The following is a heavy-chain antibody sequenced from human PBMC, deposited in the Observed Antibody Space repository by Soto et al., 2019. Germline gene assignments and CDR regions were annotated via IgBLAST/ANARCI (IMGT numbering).Heavy chain of an antibody. V-gene: IGHV3-7*01. Sequence: EVHLVESGGGLVQPGGPLRLSCAASGFTFTSYWMYWVRQAPGKGLEWVANIKPDGSDKYYVDSVKGRFTISRDNAKNSLYLQMNSLRAEDTAVYYCARPNEAGWSIYYIDVWGKGTTVTVSS. D-gene: IGHD6-19*01. CDR2: IKPDGSDK. CDR3: ARPNEAGWSIYYIDV. J-gene: IGHJ6*03. CDR1: GFTFTSYW.